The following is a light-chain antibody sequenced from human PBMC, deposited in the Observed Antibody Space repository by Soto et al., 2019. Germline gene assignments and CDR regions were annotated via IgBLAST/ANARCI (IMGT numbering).Light chain of an antibody. V-gene: IGKV3-11*01. CDR3: HQRSNWPWT. Sequence: ESELTQSPATLSLSAGDRATLSCRASQSVSSWLAWNQQRPGQAPRLLIYDASNRDTGIPARFSGGGACANVSLTTSSLVPEDFSVYYCHQRSNWPWTFGQGTKVDIK. CDR1: QSVSSW. J-gene: IGKJ1*01. CDR2: DAS.